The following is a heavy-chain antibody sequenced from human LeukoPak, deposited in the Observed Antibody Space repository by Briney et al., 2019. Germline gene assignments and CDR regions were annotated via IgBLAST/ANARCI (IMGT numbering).Heavy chain of an antibody. D-gene: IGHD3-3*01. CDR2: IYPGDSDT. Sequence: HGESLKISCKGSGYRFTSYWIGWVRQMPGKGLEWMGIIYPGDSDTRYSPSSQGQVTISADKSISTAYLQWSSLKASDTAMYYCARNDFWSASWFDPWGQGTLVTVSS. CDR1: GYRFTSYW. CDR3: ARNDFWSASWFDP. J-gene: IGHJ5*02. V-gene: IGHV5-51*01.